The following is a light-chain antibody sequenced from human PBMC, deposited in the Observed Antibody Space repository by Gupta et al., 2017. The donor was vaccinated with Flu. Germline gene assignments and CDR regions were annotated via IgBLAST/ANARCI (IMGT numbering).Light chain of an antibody. CDR1: SSDVGGYNY. CDR3: SSYAGSNNVYV. V-gene: IGLV2-8*01. Sequence: QSALTQPPSASGSPGQSVTISCTGTSSDVGGYNYVSWYQQHPGKAPKLMTYEVSKRPSGVPDRFSGSKSGNTASLTVSGLQAEDEADYYCSSYAGSNNVYVFGTGTKVTVL. J-gene: IGLJ1*01. CDR2: EVS.